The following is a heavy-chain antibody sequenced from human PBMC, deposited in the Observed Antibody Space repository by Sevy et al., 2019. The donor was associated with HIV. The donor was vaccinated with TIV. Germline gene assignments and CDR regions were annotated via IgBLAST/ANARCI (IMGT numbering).Heavy chain of an antibody. V-gene: IGHV4-34*01. J-gene: IGHJ6*02. CDR2: INHSGGS. CDR1: GGSFSGYF. CDR3: ARETGTSNRYGLDV. D-gene: IGHD1-7*01. Sequence: SETLSLTCAVYGGSFSGYFWTWIRQPPGKGLEWIGEINHSGGSKYNPSLKSRVTISVDTSKNQFSLTLKSVTAADTALYYCARETGTSNRYGLDVWGQGTTVTVSS.